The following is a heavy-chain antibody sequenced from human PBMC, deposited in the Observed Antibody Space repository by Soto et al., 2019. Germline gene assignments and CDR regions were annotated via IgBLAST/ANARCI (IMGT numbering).Heavy chain of an antibody. CDR2: VYYSGTT. CDR1: GGSIDSGDYY. Sequence: PSETLSLTCTVSGGSIDSGDYYWSWIRQPPGKGLEWIGYVYYSGTTNYNPFLKSRVTLSLDKSKNQFSLRLTSVTAADTAVYFCATESGSTYGYFDYWGQGTQVTVSS. J-gene: IGHJ4*02. V-gene: IGHV4-61*05. D-gene: IGHD5-18*01. CDR3: ATESGSTYGYFDY.